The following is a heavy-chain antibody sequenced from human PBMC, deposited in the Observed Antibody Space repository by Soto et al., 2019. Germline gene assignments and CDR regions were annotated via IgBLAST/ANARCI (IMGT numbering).Heavy chain of an antibody. J-gene: IGHJ1*01. CDR2: IYPGDSDT. V-gene: IGHV5-51*01. Sequence: GESLKISCKGSGYSFTSYWIGWVRQMPGKGLEWMGIIYPGDSDTRYSPSFQGQVTISADKSISTAYLQWSSLKASDTAMYYCAGSIAAAGEYFQHWGQGTLVTVSS. D-gene: IGHD6-13*01. CDR3: AGSIAAAGEYFQH. CDR1: GYSFTSYW.